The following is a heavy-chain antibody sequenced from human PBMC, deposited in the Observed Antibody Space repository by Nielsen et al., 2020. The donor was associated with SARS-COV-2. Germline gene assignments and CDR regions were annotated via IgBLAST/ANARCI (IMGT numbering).Heavy chain of an antibody. CDR2: IYYSGST. J-gene: IGHJ5*02. V-gene: IGHV4-39*01. Sequence: GSLRLSCAVYGGSFSGYYWGWIRQPPGKGLEWIGSIYYSGSTYYNPSLKSRVTISVDTSKNQFSLKLSSVTAADTAVYYCARHWPMGLSSGWYFWFDPWGQGTLVTVSS. D-gene: IGHD6-19*01. CDR1: GGSFSGYY. CDR3: ARHWPMGLSSGWYFWFDP.